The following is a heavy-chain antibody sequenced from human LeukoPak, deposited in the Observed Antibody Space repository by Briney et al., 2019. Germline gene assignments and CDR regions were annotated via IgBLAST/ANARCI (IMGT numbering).Heavy chain of an antibody. J-gene: IGHJ3*02. D-gene: IGHD4-23*01. Sequence: PSETLSLTCTVSGGSISSGGYYWSWIRQHPGKGLEWIGYIYYSGSTYYNPSLKSRVTISVDTSKNQFSLKLSSVTAVDTAVYYCARDTLMTTVAIDAFDIWGQGTMVTVSS. V-gene: IGHV4-31*03. CDR1: GGSISSGGYY. CDR2: IYYSGST. CDR3: ARDTLMTTVAIDAFDI.